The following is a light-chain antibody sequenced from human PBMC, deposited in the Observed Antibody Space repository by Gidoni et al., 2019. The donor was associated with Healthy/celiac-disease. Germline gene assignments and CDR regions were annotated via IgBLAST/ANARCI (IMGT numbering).Light chain of an antibody. CDR2: AAS. V-gene: IGKV1-6*01. J-gene: IGKJ5*01. CDR3: LQDYNYPRT. CDR1: QGIRND. Sequence: AIQMTQSPSSLSASVGDRVTLTCRASQGIRNDLGWYQQKPGKAPKLLIYAASRLQSGVPSRFSGSGSCKDFTLTISSLPPEDFATYYCLQDYNYPRTFGQGTRLEIK.